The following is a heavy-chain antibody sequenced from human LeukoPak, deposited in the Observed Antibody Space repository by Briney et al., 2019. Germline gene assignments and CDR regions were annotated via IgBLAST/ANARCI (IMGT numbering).Heavy chain of an antibody. CDR3: ARDYYYDSSGYGDAFDI. D-gene: IGHD3-22*01. Sequence: ASVKVSCKASGYTFTGYYMHWVRQAPGQGLEWMGWINPNSGSTNYAQKFQGRVTMTRDTSISTAYMELSRLRSDDTAVYYCARDYYYDSSGYGDAFDIWGQGTMVTVSS. CDR1: GYTFTGYY. CDR2: INPNSGST. V-gene: IGHV1-2*02. J-gene: IGHJ3*02.